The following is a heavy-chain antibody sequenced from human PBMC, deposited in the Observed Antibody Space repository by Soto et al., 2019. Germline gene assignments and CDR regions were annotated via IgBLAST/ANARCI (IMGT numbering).Heavy chain of an antibody. CDR1: GYTFTGYY. D-gene: IGHD1-7*01. CDR2: INPNSGGT. J-gene: IGHJ6*02. Sequence: ASVKVSCKASGYTFTGYYMHWVRQAPGQGLEWMGWINPNSGGTNYAQKFQGRVTITRDTSISTAYMELSRLRSDDTAVYYCARDRELYYGMDVWGQGTTVTVSS. V-gene: IGHV1-2*02. CDR3: ARDRELYYGMDV.